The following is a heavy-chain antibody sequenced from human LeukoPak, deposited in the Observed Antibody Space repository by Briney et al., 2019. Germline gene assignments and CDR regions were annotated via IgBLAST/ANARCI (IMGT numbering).Heavy chain of an antibody. D-gene: IGHD3-22*01. CDR2: INHSGST. CDR3: ARESSDYYGSSGYYG. V-gene: IGHV4-34*01. J-gene: IGHJ4*02. Sequence: SETLSLTCAVYGGSFSGYYWSWIRQPPGKGLEWIGEINHSGSTNYNPSLKSRVTISVDTSKNQFSLKLSSVTAADTAVYYCARESSDYYGSSGYYGWGQGTLVTVSS. CDR1: GGSFSGYY.